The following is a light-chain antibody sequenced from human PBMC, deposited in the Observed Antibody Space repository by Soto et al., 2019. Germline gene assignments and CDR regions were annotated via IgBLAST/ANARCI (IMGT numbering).Light chain of an antibody. J-gene: IGKJ5*01. V-gene: IGKV3-11*01. CDR1: QSVPSTY. CDR2: DAS. CDR3: QQRSNWPPIT. Sequence: EIVLTQSPGTLSLSPGERATLSCRASQSVPSTYLAWYQQKPGQAPRLLIYDASNRATGIPARFSGSGSGTDFTLTISSLEPEDFAVYYCQQRSNWPPITFGQGTRLEIK.